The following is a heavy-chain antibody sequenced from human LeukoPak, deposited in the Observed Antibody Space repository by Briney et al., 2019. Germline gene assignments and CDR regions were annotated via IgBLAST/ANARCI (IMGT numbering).Heavy chain of an antibody. V-gene: IGHV3-9*01. CDR2: ISWNSGSI. CDR1: GFTFDDYA. Sequence: GRSLRLSCAASGFTFDDYAMHWVRQAPGKGLEWVSGISWNSGSIGYADSVKGRFTISRDNAKNSLYLQMNSLRAEDTALYYCAKDRSYGSGIPLFDYWGQGTLVTVSS. J-gene: IGHJ4*02. CDR3: AKDRSYGSGIPLFDY. D-gene: IGHD3-10*01.